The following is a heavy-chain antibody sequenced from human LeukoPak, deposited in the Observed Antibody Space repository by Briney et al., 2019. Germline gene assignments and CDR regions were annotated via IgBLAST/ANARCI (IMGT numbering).Heavy chain of an antibody. J-gene: IGHJ6*02. V-gene: IGHV3-64*01. CDR3: ASLDV. CDR2: ISSNGGST. CDR1: GFTFSSHA. Sequence: GGSLRLSCAASGFTFSSHAMHWVRQAPGKGLEYVSAISSNGGSTYYANSVKGRFTISRDNSKNTLYLQMGSLRAEDMAVYYCASLDVWGQGTTVTVSS.